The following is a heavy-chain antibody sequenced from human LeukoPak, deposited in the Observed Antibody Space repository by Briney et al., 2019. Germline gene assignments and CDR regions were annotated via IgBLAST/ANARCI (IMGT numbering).Heavy chain of an antibody. V-gene: IGHV4-59*03. CDR1: GGSISSYY. D-gene: IGHD1-26*01. Sequence: PSETLSLTCTVSGGSISSYYWSWIRQPPGKGLEWMGYIYYSGSTNYNPSLKSRGTISVDTSKNQFSLKLTSVTAADTAVYYCVRDRELTYWGQGTLVTVSS. CDR2: IYYSGST. CDR3: VRDRELTY. J-gene: IGHJ4*02.